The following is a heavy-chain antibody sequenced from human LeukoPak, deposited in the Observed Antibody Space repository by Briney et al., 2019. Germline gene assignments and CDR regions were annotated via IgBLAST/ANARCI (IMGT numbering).Heavy chain of an antibody. J-gene: IGHJ4*02. CDR2: ISYDGSNK. CDR1: GFTFSSYG. D-gene: IGHD3-16*02. CDR3: AKDLSVTFGGVIVPLDY. Sequence: PGRSLRLSCAASGFTFSSYGMHWVRQAPGKGLEGVAVISYDGSNKYYADSVKGRFTISRDNSKNTLYLQMNSLRAEDTAVYYCAKDLSVTFGGVIVPLDYWGQGTLVTVSS. V-gene: IGHV3-30*18.